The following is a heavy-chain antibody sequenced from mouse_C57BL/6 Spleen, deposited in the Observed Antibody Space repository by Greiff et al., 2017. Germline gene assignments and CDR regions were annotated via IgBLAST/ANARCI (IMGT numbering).Heavy chain of an antibody. Sequence: EVQLVESGGGLVKPGGSLKLSCAASGFTFSSYAMSWVRQTPEKRLEWVATISDGGSYTYYPDNVKGRFTISRDNTKNNLYLQMSHLKSEDTAMYYCARSEEVDYFDDWGQGTTLTVSS. CDR2: ISDGGSYT. CDR1: GFTFSSYA. J-gene: IGHJ2*01. V-gene: IGHV5-4*01. CDR3: ARSEEVDYFDD. D-gene: IGHD1-3*01.